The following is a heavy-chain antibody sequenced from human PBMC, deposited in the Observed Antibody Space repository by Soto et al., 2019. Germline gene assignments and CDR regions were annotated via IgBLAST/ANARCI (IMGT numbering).Heavy chain of an antibody. Sequence: VQLLESGGGLVQPGGSLRLSCAASGFTFSSCAMSWVRQAPGKGREWVSVISSSGANTYYPDSVTGRFTISRDNSKYTLYLQMNSLRSEDTAVYYGAKGEKYSSGGFAYWGQGTLVTVSS. J-gene: IGHJ4*02. V-gene: IGHV3-23*01. CDR2: ISSSGANT. CDR3: AKGEKYSSGGFAY. D-gene: IGHD6-19*01. CDR1: GFTFSSCA.